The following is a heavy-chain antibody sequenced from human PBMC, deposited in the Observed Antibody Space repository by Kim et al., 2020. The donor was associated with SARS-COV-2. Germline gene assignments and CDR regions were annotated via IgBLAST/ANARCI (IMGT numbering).Heavy chain of an antibody. J-gene: IGHJ6*03. Sequence: GGSLRLSCTASGFTFGDYAMSWVRQAPGKGLEWVGFIRSKAYGGTTEYAASVKGRFTISRDDSKSIAYLQMNSLKTEDTAVYYCTRAHNIGRRAYYYYYYMDVWGKGTTVTVSS. D-gene: IGHD5-12*01. CDR3: TRAHNIGRRAYYYYYYMDV. CDR2: IRSKAYGGTT. CDR1: GFTFGDYA. V-gene: IGHV3-49*04.